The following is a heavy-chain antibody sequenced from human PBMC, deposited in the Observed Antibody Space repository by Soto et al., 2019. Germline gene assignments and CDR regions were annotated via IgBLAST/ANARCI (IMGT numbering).Heavy chain of an antibody. CDR3: ARASHYDILTGYHTGQFDY. Sequence: ASVKVSCKASGYTFTSYGISWVRQAPGQGLEWMGWISAYNGHTNYAQKLQGRVTMTTDTSTSTAYMELRSLRSDDTAVYYCARASHYDILTGYHTGQFDYWGQGTLVTVSS. CDR1: GYTFTSYG. CDR2: ISAYNGHT. J-gene: IGHJ4*02. D-gene: IGHD3-9*01. V-gene: IGHV1-18*01.